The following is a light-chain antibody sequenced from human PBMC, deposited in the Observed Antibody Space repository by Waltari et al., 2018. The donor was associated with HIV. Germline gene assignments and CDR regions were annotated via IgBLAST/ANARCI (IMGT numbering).Light chain of an antibody. V-gene: IGLV2-23*02. Sequence: QSALTQPASVSGSPGQSITISCTGTSSDVGSYDLVSWYQQHPDNAPKLMIFQVNKRPSGVSNRFSGSKSGNTASLTISGLHAEDEADYYCCSYGGSSTYMVFGGGTKLTVL. CDR1: SSDVGSYDL. CDR2: QVN. J-gene: IGLJ3*02. CDR3: CSYGGSSTYMV.